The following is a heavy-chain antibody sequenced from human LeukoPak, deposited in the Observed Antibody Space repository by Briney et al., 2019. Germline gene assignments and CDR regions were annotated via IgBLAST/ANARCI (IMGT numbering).Heavy chain of an antibody. V-gene: IGHV1-46*01. CDR3: ARSYYDTSGYQIDY. J-gene: IGHJ4*02. CDR2: INPSGGST. CDR1: GYTFTSYG. Sequence: ASVKVSCKASGYTFTSYGISWVRQAPGQGLEWMGVINPSGGSTSYAQRFQGRVTMTRDTSTSTVYMELSSLRSEDTAVYYCARSYYDTSGYQIDYWGQGTLVTVSS. D-gene: IGHD3-22*01.